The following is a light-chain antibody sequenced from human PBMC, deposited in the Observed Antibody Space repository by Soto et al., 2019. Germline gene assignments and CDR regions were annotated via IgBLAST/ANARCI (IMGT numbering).Light chain of an antibody. CDR2: GAS. CDR1: QSVSSSY. J-gene: IGKJ4*01. CDR3: QQGYSIHALT. Sequence: EIVLTQSPGTLSLSPGERATLSCRASQSVSSSYLAWYQQKPGQAPRLLIYGASSRATGIPDRFSASGSGTDFTLIITYLQPEDFATYYCQQGYSIHALTFGGGTKVELK. V-gene: IGKV3-20*01.